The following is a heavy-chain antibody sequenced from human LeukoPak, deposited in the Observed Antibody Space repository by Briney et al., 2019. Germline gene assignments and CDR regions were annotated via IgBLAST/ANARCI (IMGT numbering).Heavy chain of an antibody. Sequence: ASVKVSCKASGYTFTGYYMHWVRQAPGQGLEWMGWINPNSGGTNYAQKFQGRVTLTSDTSINTAYMELSRLRSDDTAVYFCASIGQDASGWPSFDLWGQGTLVTVSS. CDR1: GYTFTGYY. CDR3: ASIGQDASGWPSFDL. CDR2: INPNSGGT. J-gene: IGHJ4*02. D-gene: IGHD6-19*01. V-gene: IGHV1-2*02.